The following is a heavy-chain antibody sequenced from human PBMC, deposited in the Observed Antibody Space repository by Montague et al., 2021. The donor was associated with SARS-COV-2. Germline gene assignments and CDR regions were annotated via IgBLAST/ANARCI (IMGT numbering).Heavy chain of an antibody. CDR2: IWYAGSNE. V-gene: IGHV3-30-3*02. CDR1: GFTFSSFA. Sequence: SLRLSCAASGFTFSSFAMHWVRQAPGKGLEWVAVIWYAGSNEYYADSVKGRFTISRDNSKNTVYLQINGLRLEDTAVYYCAKSAYSSSWYSDYWGQGTPVTVSS. CDR3: AKSAYSSSWYSDY. D-gene: IGHD6-13*01. J-gene: IGHJ4*02.